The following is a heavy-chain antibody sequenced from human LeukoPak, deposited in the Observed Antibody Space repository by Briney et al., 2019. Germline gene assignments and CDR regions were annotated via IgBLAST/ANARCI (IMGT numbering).Heavy chain of an antibody. V-gene: IGHV1-69*13. CDR2: IIPIFGTA. CDR1: GGTFSSYA. Sequence: SVKVSCKASGGTFSSYAISWVRQAPGQGLEWMGGIIPIFGTANYAQKFQGRVTITADESTSTASMELSTLRSEDTAVYYCTTAVTSSSSCYKWVNWFDPWGQGTLVTVSS. J-gene: IGHJ5*02. CDR3: TTAVTSSSSCYKWVNWFDP. D-gene: IGHD6-13*01.